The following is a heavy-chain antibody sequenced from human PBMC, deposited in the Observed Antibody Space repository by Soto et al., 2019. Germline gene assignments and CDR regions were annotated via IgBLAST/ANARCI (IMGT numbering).Heavy chain of an antibody. D-gene: IGHD2-15*01. CDR1: GFTFSSYG. Sequence: QVQLVESGGGVVQPGRSLRLSCAASGFTFSSYGMHWVRQAPGKGLEWVAVIWYDGSNKYYADSVKGRFTISRDNSKNTLYLQMNSLRAEDTAVYYCARYGYCSGGSCYAVPVFDYWGQGTLVTVSS. CDR2: IWYDGSNK. CDR3: ARYGYCSGGSCYAVPVFDY. J-gene: IGHJ4*02. V-gene: IGHV3-33*01.